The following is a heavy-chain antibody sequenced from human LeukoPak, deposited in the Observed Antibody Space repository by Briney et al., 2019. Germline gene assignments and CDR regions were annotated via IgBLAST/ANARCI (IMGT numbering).Heavy chain of an antibody. CDR1: GGSISSYY. V-gene: IGHV4-59*01. Sequence: SETLSLTCTVSGGSISSYYWSWIRQPPGKGLNWIGHTHNSGNTNYNPSLKSRVTLSVDTSKNQFSLKLSSVTAADTAVYYCAREGTTGRNLNWFDSWGQGTLVTVSS. CDR3: AREGTTGRNLNWFDS. D-gene: IGHD1-1*01. J-gene: IGHJ5*01. CDR2: THNSGNT.